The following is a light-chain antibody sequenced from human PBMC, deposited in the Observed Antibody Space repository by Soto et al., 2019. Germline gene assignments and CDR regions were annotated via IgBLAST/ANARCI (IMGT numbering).Light chain of an antibody. CDR2: AAS. CDR3: QQSYSVPCT. Sequence: DIQLTQSPSSLSASVGDRVTISCRASLSVRNYLSWYQWKPGKAPSLLIYAASSLHSGVPSRFSGSASGAEFTLTINNLHPEDFATYYCQQSYSVPCTFGQGTQLQL. J-gene: IGKJ5*01. V-gene: IGKV1-39*01. CDR1: LSVRNY.